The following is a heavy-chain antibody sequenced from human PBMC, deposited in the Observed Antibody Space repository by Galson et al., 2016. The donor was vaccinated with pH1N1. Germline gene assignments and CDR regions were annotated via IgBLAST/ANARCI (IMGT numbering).Heavy chain of an antibody. CDR1: GFAFNDYA. CDR3: ARSSQRGYSYACDH. V-gene: IGHV3-30-3*01. D-gene: IGHD5-18*01. CDR2: ISYDGSSK. Sequence: SLRLSCAASGFAFNDYAIHWVRQAPGKGLEWVALISYDGSSKYYADYVKGRFTISRDNSRNTLSLQMNSLRGEDTAVYYCARSSQRGYSYACDHWGQGTLVTVSS. J-gene: IGHJ5*02.